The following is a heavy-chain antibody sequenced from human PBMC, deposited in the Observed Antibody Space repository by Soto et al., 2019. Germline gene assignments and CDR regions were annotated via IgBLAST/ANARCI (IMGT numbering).Heavy chain of an antibody. D-gene: IGHD2-15*01. CDR2: ISFDGSNK. Sequence: GGSLRLSCAASGLTFSGYGMHWVRQAPGKGPEWVAAISFDGSNKYFVDSVKGRFTISRDNSKKTIYLQMNSLRAEDTAVYHCVKDRCYCDNRYYYGMDVWGQGTTVIVSS. V-gene: IGHV3-30*18. CDR1: GLTFSGYG. CDR3: VKDRCYCDNRYYYGMDV. J-gene: IGHJ6*02.